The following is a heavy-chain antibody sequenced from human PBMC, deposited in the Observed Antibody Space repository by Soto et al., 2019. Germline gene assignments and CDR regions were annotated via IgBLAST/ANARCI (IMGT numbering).Heavy chain of an antibody. V-gene: IGHV4-30-4*08. D-gene: IGHD2-21*02. CDR2: NHYSGSF. J-gene: IGHJ6*02. Sequence: QVQLQQSGPGLVKPSQTLSLTCTVSGGSISYEYYHWTWIRQSPGKGLEGIGYNHYSGSFIYNPSFTSPVTTSVDQSKMQFTLQMGSVTAADTGAYFCAREDVAGDRDYYGLDVWGQGTPVTVSS. CDR1: GGSISYEYYH. CDR3: AREDVAGDRDYYGLDV.